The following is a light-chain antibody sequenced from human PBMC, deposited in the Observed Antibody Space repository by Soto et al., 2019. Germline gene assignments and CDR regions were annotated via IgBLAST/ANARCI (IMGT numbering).Light chain of an antibody. CDR1: NSDVGAYNY. J-gene: IGLJ3*02. CDR2: EVN. Sequence: QSALTQPASVSGSPGQSITISCTGSNSDVGAYNYVSWYQQHPGKAPKLIIYEVNNRPSGVSHRFSGSKSGNTASLTISGLQADDEADYYCASYTSSSPRVFGGGTKVTVL. CDR3: ASYTSSSPRV. V-gene: IGLV2-14*01.